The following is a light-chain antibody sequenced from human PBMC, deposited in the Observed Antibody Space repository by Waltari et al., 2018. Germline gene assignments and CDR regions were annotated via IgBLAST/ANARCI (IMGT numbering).Light chain of an antibody. CDR2: IDD. CDR1: RSNIGSNT. CDR3: ASWDDSLNGWV. Sequence: QSVLTQPPSASGTPGPRVLMSCSGSRSNIGSNTVNWYQHLPGTAPKRLIYIDDQRPSGVPDRFSGSTSGTSASLAISGLQAEDEADYYCASWDDSLNGWVFGGGTKLTVL. J-gene: IGLJ3*02. V-gene: IGLV1-44*01.